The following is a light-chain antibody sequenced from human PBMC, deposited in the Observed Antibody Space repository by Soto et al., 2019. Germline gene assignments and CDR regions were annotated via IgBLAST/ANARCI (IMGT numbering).Light chain of an antibody. V-gene: IGKV3-11*01. J-gene: IGKJ4*01. CDR1: QSVNSY. Sequence: EIVLTQSPATLSLSPGERATLSCRASQSVNSYLAWYQQKPGQAPRLLISDASNRATGIPARFSGSGSGTDLTLTISSLEPEDCAVYYCQQRRDWPLTFGGGTKVEIK. CDR2: DAS. CDR3: QQRRDWPLT.